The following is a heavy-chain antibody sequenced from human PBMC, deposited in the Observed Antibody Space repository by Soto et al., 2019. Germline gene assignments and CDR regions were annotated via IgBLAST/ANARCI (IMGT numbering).Heavy chain of an antibody. D-gene: IGHD6-13*01. CDR2: ISAYNGNT. V-gene: IGHV1-18*01. J-gene: IGHJ4*02. Sequence: QVQLVQSGAEVKKPGASVKVSCKASGYTFTSYGISWVRQAPGQGLEWMGWISAYNGNTNYAQKLQGRVTMTTDTSTSTAYMELRSLRSDDTAVYYCERYHGSSWDFVNFGWDCRFDYWGQGTLVTVSS. CDR1: GYTFTSYG. CDR3: ERYHGSSWDFVNFGWDCRFDY.